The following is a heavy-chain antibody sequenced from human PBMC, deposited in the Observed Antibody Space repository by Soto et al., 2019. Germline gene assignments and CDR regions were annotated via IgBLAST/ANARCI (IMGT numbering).Heavy chain of an antibody. CDR1: GFTFSSYA. Sequence: EGQLLESGGGLVQPGGSLRLSCVASGFTFSSYAMNWVRQAPGKGLEWVSVISGSGDSTYYADSVKGRFTISRDNSKNTLYLQMNSLRSEDTAVYYCARRERGWYFDLWGRGTLVTVSS. J-gene: IGHJ2*01. V-gene: IGHV3-23*01. CDR3: ARRERGWYFDL. CDR2: ISGSGDST.